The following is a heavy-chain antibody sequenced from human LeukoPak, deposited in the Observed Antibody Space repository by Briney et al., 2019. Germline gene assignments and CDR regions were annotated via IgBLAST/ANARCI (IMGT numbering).Heavy chain of an antibody. CDR2: IYYSGST. CDR1: GGSISSGDYY. V-gene: IGHV4-30-4*01. D-gene: IGHD4-17*01. J-gene: IGHJ5*02. Sequence: SETLSLTCTVPGGSISSGDYYWSWIRRPPGKGLEWIGYIYYSGSTYYNPSLKSRVTISVDTSKNQFSLKLSSVTAADTAVYYCARDNYGDYVTWGQGTLVTVSS. CDR3: ARDNYGDYVT.